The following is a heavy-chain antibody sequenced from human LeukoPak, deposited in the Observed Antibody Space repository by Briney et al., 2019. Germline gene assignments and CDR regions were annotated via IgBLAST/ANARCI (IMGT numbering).Heavy chain of an antibody. V-gene: IGHV3-48*04. Sequence: GGSLRLSCAASGFTFSSYSMNWVRQAPGKGLEWVSYISSSSSTIYYADSVKGRFTISRDNAKNSLYLQMNSLRAEDTAVYYCARDQVEYYYDSSGYYYDDYWGQGTLVTVSS. CDR2: ISSSSSTI. D-gene: IGHD3-22*01. CDR3: ARDQVEYYYDSSGYYYDDY. CDR1: GFTFSSYS. J-gene: IGHJ4*02.